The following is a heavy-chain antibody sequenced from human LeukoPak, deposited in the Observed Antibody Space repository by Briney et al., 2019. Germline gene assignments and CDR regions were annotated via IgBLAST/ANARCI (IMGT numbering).Heavy chain of an antibody. V-gene: IGHV4-59*08. CDR2: IYYSGST. D-gene: IGHD1-14*01. CDR3: ARHRGSNLNRSFDF. Sequence: SETLSLTCTVSGGSIIGYYWSWIRQPPGKGREWIASIYYSGSTNYNPSLKSRVTVSLDTSKNQFSLKLSSVTAADTAVYYCARHRGSNLNRSFDFWGQGTLVTVSS. J-gene: IGHJ4*02. CDR1: GGSIIGYY.